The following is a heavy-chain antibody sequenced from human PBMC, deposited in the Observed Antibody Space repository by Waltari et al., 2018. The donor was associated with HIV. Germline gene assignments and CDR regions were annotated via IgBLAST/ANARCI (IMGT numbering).Heavy chain of an antibody. CDR1: GSYLSGYS. D-gene: IGHD1-1*01. CDR3: ARGTNWNTVHFYGLDV. J-gene: IGHJ6*02. Sequence: QVRLAQWGAGLLKPSETLSLTCAVYGSYLSGYSWTWIRQAPGKGLEWVGEINHNGRTKYNPSLMSRLTISVDTSKNQFSLKMMSAGAADAAIYYCARGTNWNTVHFYGLDVWGQGITVSVSS. CDR2: INHNGRT. V-gene: IGHV4-34*01.